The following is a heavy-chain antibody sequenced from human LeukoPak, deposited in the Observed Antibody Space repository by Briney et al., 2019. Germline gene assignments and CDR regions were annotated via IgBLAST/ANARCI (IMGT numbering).Heavy chain of an antibody. D-gene: IGHD4-17*01. CDR1: GFTFSSYW. Sequence: GGSLRLSCAASGFTFSSYWMSWVRQAPGKGLEWVANIKQDGSEKYYVDSVKGRFTISRDNSKNTLYLQMNSLRAEDTAVYYCAKEDGDYPFDYWGQGTLVTVSS. CDR3: AKEDGDYPFDY. V-gene: IGHV3-7*01. J-gene: IGHJ4*02. CDR2: IKQDGSEK.